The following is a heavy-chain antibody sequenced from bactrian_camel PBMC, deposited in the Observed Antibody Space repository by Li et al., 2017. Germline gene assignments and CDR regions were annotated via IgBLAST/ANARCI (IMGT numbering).Heavy chain of an antibody. CDR3: ATAIIGWVPGY. V-gene: IGHV3S1*01. J-gene: IGHJ4*01. CDR2: INSGGLGT. Sequence: HVQLVESGGGSVQSGGSLRLSCAASGFSSSSYGMVWVRQAPGKGLEWVSAINSGGLGTYYADSVKGRFTISSDNAKKTLFLQLNSLKTEDTALYYCATAIIGWVPGYWGQGTQVTVS. D-gene: IGHD5*01. CDR1: GFSSSSYG.